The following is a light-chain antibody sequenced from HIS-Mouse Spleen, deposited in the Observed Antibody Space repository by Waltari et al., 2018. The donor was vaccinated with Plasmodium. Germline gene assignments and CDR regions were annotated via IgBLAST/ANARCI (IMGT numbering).Light chain of an antibody. V-gene: IGLV3-10*01. CDR1: AFPKKY. J-gene: IGLJ3*02. Sequence: SYELTQPPSVSVSPGQTARITCSGDAFPKKYAYWSQQKSGQAPVLVIYEDSKRPSGIPERFSGSSSGTMATLTISGAQVEDEADYYCYSTDSSGNHRVFGGGTKLTVL. CDR2: EDS. CDR3: YSTDSSGNHRV.